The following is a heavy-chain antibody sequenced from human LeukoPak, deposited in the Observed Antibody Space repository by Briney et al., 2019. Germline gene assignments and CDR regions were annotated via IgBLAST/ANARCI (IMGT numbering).Heavy chain of an antibody. Sequence: VASVKVSCKASGHTFTSYYVQWVRQAPGQGLEWMGWISAYNGNTNYAQKLQGRVTMTTDTSTSTAYMELRSLRSDDTAVYYCARMLRSGSTPFDYWGQGTLVTVSS. D-gene: IGHD3-10*01. CDR3: ARMLRSGSTPFDY. V-gene: IGHV1-18*04. CDR1: GHTFTSYY. CDR2: ISAYNGNT. J-gene: IGHJ4*02.